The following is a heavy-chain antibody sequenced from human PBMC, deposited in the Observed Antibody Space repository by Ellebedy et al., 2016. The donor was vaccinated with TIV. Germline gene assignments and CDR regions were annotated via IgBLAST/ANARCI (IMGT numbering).Heavy chain of an antibody. D-gene: IGHD6-13*01. J-gene: IGHJ4*02. CDR3: ARASAGLDY. CDR2: IGSAGDA. V-gene: IGHV3-13*01. Sequence: PGGSLRLSCAASGFTFSSYDMHWVRQVTGKGLEWVSAIGSAGDASYSGSVKGRFTISRENGKNSVYLQMNSLRAEDTAVYYCARASAGLDYWGQGTLVTVSS. CDR1: GFTFSSYD.